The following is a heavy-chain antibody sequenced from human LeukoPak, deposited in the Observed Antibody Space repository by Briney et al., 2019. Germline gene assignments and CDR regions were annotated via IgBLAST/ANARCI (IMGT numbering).Heavy chain of an antibody. CDR1: GFSFNIYA. J-gene: IGHJ4*02. CDR3: AKRGAGSGGLHY. D-gene: IGHD6-19*01. V-gene: IGHV3-23*01. CDR2: FYETGKT. Sequence: GGSLRLSCAASGFSFNIYAMSWVRQAPGKGLEWVSTFYETGKTDYADSVKGRFAISRDTSKNTLYLQMNSLRAEDTARYYCAKRGAGSGGLHYWGQGTLVTVSS.